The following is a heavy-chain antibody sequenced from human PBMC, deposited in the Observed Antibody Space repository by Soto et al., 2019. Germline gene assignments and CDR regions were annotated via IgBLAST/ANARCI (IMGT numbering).Heavy chain of an antibody. V-gene: IGHV4-4*07. CDR3: AREDYYDTGYYVV. Sequence: AAETLSLTCTVSGRSMVGYYWIWVRHPAGERLEWIVRIYTSGTTDFNPSLKGRVTMSVDTSKNQFSLKLTSVTAADTALYYCAREDYYDTGYYVVWGQGTQVTVSS. CDR2: IYTSGTT. D-gene: IGHD3-9*01. CDR1: GRSMVGYY. J-gene: IGHJ4*02.